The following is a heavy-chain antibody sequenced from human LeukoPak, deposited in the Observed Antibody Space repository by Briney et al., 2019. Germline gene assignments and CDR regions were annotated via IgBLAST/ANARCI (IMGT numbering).Heavy chain of an antibody. Sequence: ASETPSLTCTVSGDSISGYYWAWIRQPAGKGLEWIGHIYAPGSSNYSPSFKSRVTMSIDMSNNQFSLRLNSVTSADTAMYYCARDLEDFDSPANDYWGQGTHVIVSP. D-gene: IGHD2-15*01. V-gene: IGHV4-4*07. CDR2: IYAPGSS. CDR3: ARDLEDFDSPANDY. CDR1: GDSISGYY. J-gene: IGHJ4*02.